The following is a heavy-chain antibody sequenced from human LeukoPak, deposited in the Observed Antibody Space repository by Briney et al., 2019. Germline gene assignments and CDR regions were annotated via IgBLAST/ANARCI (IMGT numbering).Heavy chain of an antibody. V-gene: IGHV1-69*05. D-gene: IGHD2-21*01. CDR3: ASRDPTPRQGPFDY. CDR2: IIPIFGTA. CDR1: GGTFSSYA. Sequence: SVKVSCKASGGTFSSYAISWVRQAPGQGLEWMGGIIPIFGTANYAQKFQGRVTITTDESTSTAYMELSSLRSEDTAVYYCASRDPTPRQGPFDYWGQGTLVTVSS. J-gene: IGHJ4*02.